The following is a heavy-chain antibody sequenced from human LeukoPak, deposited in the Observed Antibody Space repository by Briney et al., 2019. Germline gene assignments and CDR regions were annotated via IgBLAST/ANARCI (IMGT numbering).Heavy chain of an antibody. Sequence: SETLSLTCTVSGGSISSSSYYWSWIRQPPGKGLEWIGFIYYSGNTNYNPSLKSRVTISVDTSKNQFSLELTSVTAADTAVYYCARGDYYYYYYYIDVWGKGTTVTFSS. CDR2: IYYSGNT. CDR1: GGSISSSSYY. D-gene: IGHD2-21*01. CDR3: ARGDYYYYYYYIDV. J-gene: IGHJ6*03. V-gene: IGHV4-61*01.